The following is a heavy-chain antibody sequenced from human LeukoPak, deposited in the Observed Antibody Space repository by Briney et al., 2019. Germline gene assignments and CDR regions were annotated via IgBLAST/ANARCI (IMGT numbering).Heavy chain of an antibody. D-gene: IGHD2-21*02. CDR2: IYYSGST. J-gene: IGHJ1*01. CDR3: ARHSLYCGGDCSPGYFQH. Sequence: GSLRLSCAASGFTFSSYWSWIRQPPGKGLEWIGYIYYSGSTNYNPSLKSRVTISVDTSKNQFSLKLSSVTAADTAVYYCARHSLYCGGDCSPGYFQHWGQGTLVTVSS. V-gene: IGHV4-59*08. CDR1: GFTFSSY.